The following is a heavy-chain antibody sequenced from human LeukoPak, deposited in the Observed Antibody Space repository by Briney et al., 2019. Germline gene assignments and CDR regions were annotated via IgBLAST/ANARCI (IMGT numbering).Heavy chain of an antibody. CDR2: ISTYTGDT. D-gene: IGHD2-15*01. Sequence: APVKVSCKASGYTFTNRGISWVRQAPGQGLEWMGWISTYTGDTNFAQNFQGRVTLTTDTTTSTAYMELRSLRSDDTAVYYCARESGGNTMAGDYWGQGTLVTVSS. V-gene: IGHV1-18*01. J-gene: IGHJ4*02. CDR1: GYTFTNRG. CDR3: ARESGGNTMAGDY.